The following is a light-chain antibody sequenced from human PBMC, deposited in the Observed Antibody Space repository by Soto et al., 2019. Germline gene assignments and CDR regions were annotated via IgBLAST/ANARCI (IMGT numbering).Light chain of an antibody. CDR1: QSVGRNF. Sequence: EIVLTQSPGTLSLSPGESTTLSCRASQSVGRNFLAWYQQKPGRAPRLLIHGASYRATGVPDRFSGSGSETDFTLTISRLEPEDFAVYYCQQYNNWPPMAFGQGTKVEIK. CDR2: GAS. V-gene: IGKV3-20*01. J-gene: IGKJ1*01. CDR3: QQYNNWPPMA.